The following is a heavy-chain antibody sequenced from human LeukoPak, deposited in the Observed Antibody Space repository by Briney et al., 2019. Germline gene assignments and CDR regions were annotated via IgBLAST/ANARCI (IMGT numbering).Heavy chain of an antibody. J-gene: IGHJ4*02. Sequence: SETLSLTCAVSGGSVISGGYYWSWIRQHPGKGLEWIGYIYYSGSTYYNPSLKSRVTISVDTSKNQFSLNLSSVTAADTAVYYCARVGDYYDSSGLIDYWGQGTLVTVSS. CDR1: GGSVISGGYY. D-gene: IGHD3-22*01. CDR3: ARVGDYYDSSGLIDY. V-gene: IGHV4-31*11. CDR2: IYYSGST.